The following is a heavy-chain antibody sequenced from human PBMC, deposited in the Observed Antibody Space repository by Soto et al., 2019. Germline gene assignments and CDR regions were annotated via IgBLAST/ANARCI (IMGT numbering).Heavy chain of an antibody. Sequence: GESLNLSCQVSGCIFTNSWIGWVRQMPGKGLEWMGIIYPGDSDTRYSPSFQGQVTISADKSISTAYQQWSSLKASDTAMYYSASNMVTTDDAFDNWGQGTMVTVSS. CDR3: ASNMVTTDDAFDN. D-gene: IGHD4-17*01. V-gene: IGHV5-51*03. J-gene: IGHJ3*02. CDR2: IYPGDSDT. CDR1: GCIFTNSW.